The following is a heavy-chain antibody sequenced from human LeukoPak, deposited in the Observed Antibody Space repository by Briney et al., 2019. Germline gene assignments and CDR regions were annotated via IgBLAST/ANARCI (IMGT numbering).Heavy chain of an antibody. CDR3: AKGTSPPTKYYFDY. Sequence: GGSLRLSCAASGFTFSAYSMNWVRQAPGKGLEWVSSISTSSIYIYYADSMKGRFTISRDKSKNTLYLQMNSLRAEDTAVYYCAKGTSPPTKYYFDYWGQGTLVTVSS. CDR2: ISTSSIYI. V-gene: IGHV3-21*04. D-gene: IGHD3-16*01. J-gene: IGHJ4*02. CDR1: GFTFSAYS.